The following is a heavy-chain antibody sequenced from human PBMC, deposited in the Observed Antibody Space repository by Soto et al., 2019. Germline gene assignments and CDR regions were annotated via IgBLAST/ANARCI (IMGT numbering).Heavy chain of an antibody. CDR1: GFIFRDYY. D-gene: IGHD2-15*01. Sequence: QVQLVESGGGLVKPGGSLRLSCAVSGFIFRDYYMSWIRQAPGKGLECVSYISSSGNSIYYADSVKGRFTISRDNAKNSLDLQQNSLRAEDAAIYYCGREGGGTCPDYWGQGTLVTVSS. J-gene: IGHJ4*02. CDR3: GREGGGTCPDY. V-gene: IGHV3-11*01. CDR2: ISSSGNSI.